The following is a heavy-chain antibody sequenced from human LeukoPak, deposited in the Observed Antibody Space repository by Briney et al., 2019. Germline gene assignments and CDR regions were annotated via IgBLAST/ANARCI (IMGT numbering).Heavy chain of an antibody. CDR3: ARQGSVASHYGDPTYYYYGMDV. D-gene: IGHD4-17*01. CDR1: GYTFTSYG. J-gene: IGHJ6*02. V-gene: IGHV1-18*01. Sequence: AASVTVSCKASGYTFTSYGISWVRQAPGQGLAWMGWISAYNGNTNYAQKLQGRVTMTTDTSTSTAYMELRSLRSDDTAVYYCARQGSVASHYGDPTYYYYGMDVWGQGTTVTVSS. CDR2: ISAYNGNT.